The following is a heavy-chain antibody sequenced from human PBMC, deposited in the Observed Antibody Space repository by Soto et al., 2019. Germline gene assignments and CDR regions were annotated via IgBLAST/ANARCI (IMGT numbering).Heavy chain of an antibody. CDR1: GYVFTKYW. D-gene: IGHD3-22*01. V-gene: IGHV5-51*01. CDR2: IDPAYSDD. J-gene: IGHJ5*01. CDR3: ARRALVPSGHYYPYNWFDS. Sequence: PGESLKISCKSSGYVFTKYWIAWVRQMPGKGLEWIGIIDPAYSDDRYSPSFQGQITISVDKSNSSAYLRWDNLNTPDTATYFCARRALVPSGHYYPYNWFDSWGQGTQVTVSS.